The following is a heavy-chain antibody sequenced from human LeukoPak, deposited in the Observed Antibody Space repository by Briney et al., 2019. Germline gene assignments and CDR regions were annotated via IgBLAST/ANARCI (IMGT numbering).Heavy chain of an antibody. J-gene: IGHJ5*02. CDR3: ARDFLGVISGWGGWFDP. V-gene: IGHV1-2*02. D-gene: IGHD3-3*01. CDR2: INPKNAGT. Sequence: ASVKASCKASGHTFTGHYMHWVRQAPGQGLEWMGWINPKNAGTNFAQRFQGRVTMTRDTSISTAYMELSRLRSDDTAVYYCARDFLGVISGWGGWFDPWGQGTLVTVSS. CDR1: GHTFTGHY.